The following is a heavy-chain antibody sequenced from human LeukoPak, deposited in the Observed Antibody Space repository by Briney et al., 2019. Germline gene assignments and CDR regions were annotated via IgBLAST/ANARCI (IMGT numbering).Heavy chain of an antibody. D-gene: IGHD6-19*01. J-gene: IGHJ4*02. CDR1: GGTFSSYA. CDR2: IISIFGTA. CDR3: ARGGSSGWHHTSDY. Sequence: SVKVSCKASGGTFSSYAISWVRQAPGQGLEWMGGIISIFGTANYAQKFQGRVTITADESTSTAYMELSSLRSEDTAVYYCARGGSSGWHHTSDYWGQGTLVTVSS. V-gene: IGHV1-69*13.